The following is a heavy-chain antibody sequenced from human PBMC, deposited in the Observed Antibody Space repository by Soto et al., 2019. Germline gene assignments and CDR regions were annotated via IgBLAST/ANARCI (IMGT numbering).Heavy chain of an antibody. CDR2: ISYDGSNK. CDR1: GFTFSSYA. V-gene: IGHV3-30-3*01. J-gene: IGHJ4*02. Sequence: GGSLRLSCAASGFTFSSYAMHWVRQAPGKGLEWVAVISYDGSNKYYADSVKGRFTISRDNSKNTLYLQMNSLRAEDTAVYYCARDGIAAAGVDYWGQGTLVTISS. D-gene: IGHD6-13*01. CDR3: ARDGIAAAGVDY.